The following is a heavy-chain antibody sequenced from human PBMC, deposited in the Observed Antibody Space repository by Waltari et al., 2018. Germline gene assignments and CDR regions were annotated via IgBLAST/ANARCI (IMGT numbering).Heavy chain of an antibody. D-gene: IGHD4-17*01. J-gene: IGHJ3*02. CDR2: IWYDGSNK. V-gene: IGHV3-30*18. Sequence: SCAASGFTFSSYGMHWVRQAPGKGLEWVAVIWYDGSNKYYADSVKGRFTISRDNSKNTLYLQMNSLRAEDTAMYYCAKAGRTVTTVIGAIDIWGQGTMVTVSS. CDR3: AKAGRTVTTVIGAIDI. CDR1: GFTFSSYG.